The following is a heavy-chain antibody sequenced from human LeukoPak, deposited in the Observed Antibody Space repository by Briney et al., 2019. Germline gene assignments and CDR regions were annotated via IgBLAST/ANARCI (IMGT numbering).Heavy chain of an antibody. CDR1: TSSISSGYF. CDR2: IYHSGST. CDR3: ARNPDILTGLPYYFDY. Sequence: PSETLSLTCAVSTSSISSGYFWGWIRQPPGKGLEWIGSIYHSGSTYYNPSFKSRVTMSVDTSKNQFSLRLTSVTAADTAVYYCARNPDILTGLPYYFDYWAREPWSPSPQ. J-gene: IGHJ4*02. V-gene: IGHV4-38-2*01. D-gene: IGHD3-9*01.